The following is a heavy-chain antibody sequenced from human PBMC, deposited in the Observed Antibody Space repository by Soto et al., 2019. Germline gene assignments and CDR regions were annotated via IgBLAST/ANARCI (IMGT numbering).Heavy chain of an antibody. Sequence: GSLRLSCAASGFTFSSYGMHWVRQAPGKGLEWVAVISYDGSNKYYADSVKGRFTISRDNSKNTLYLQMNSLRAEDTAVYYCAKDRLAGYYDSSGYDYWGQGTLVTVSS. CDR3: AKDRLAGYYDSSGYDY. CDR1: GFTFSSYG. J-gene: IGHJ4*02. D-gene: IGHD3-22*01. CDR2: ISYDGSNK. V-gene: IGHV3-30*18.